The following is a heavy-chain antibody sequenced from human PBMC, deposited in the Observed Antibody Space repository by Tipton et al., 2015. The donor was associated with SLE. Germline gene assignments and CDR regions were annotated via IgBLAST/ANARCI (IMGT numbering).Heavy chain of an antibody. CDR3: ARKFGS. D-gene: IGHD3-10*01. J-gene: IGHJ5*02. Sequence: PLRLSCEASGFTFSDHYMNWVRQAPGKGLEWVASITGSGSTIYYADSVKGRFTISRDNAKNSLYLQMNSLRAEDTAVYYCARKFGSWGQGTLVTVSS. CDR2: ITGSGSTI. CDR1: GFTFSDHY. V-gene: IGHV3-48*03.